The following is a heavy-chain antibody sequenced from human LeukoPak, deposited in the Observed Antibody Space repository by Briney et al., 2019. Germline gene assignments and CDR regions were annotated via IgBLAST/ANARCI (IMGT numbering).Heavy chain of an antibody. CDR3: ARRGNYDSSFDY. CDR2: ISSSSSYI. CDR1: GFTFSTYS. D-gene: IGHD3-22*01. J-gene: IGHJ4*02. Sequence: PGGSLRLSCAASGFTFSTYSMNWVRQAPGKGLEWVSSISSSSSYIYYADSVKGRFTISRDNAKNSLYLQMNSLRDEDTAVYYCARRGNYDSSFDYWGQGTLVTVSS. V-gene: IGHV3-21*01.